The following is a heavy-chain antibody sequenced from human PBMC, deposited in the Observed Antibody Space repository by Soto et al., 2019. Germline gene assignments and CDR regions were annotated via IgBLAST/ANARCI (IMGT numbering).Heavy chain of an antibody. CDR2: INPSGGST. D-gene: IGHD2-2*01. CDR3: AVYCSSTSCYDAFDI. CDR1: GYTFTSYY. V-gene: IGHV1-46*03. Sequence: ASVKVSCKASGYTFTSYYMHWVRQAPGQGLEWMGIINPSGGSTSYAQKFQGRVTMTRDTSTSTVYMELSSLRSEDTAVYYCAVYCSSTSCYDAFDIWGQGTMVTVSS. J-gene: IGHJ3*02.